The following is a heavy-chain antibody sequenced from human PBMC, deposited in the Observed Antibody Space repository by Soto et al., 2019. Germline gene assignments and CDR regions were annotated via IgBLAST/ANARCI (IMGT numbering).Heavy chain of an antibody. Sequence: QVQLVQSGAEVKKPGASVKVSCKASGYTFTSYGISWVRQAPGQGLEWMGWISAYNGNTNYAQKLQGRVTMTTDTSTSTDYMELRSLRSDDTAVYYCARDQLDYGGNSNFDYWGQGTLFTVSS. V-gene: IGHV1-18*01. D-gene: IGHD4-17*01. CDR3: ARDQLDYGGNSNFDY. CDR2: ISAYNGNT. CDR1: GYTFTSYG. J-gene: IGHJ4*02.